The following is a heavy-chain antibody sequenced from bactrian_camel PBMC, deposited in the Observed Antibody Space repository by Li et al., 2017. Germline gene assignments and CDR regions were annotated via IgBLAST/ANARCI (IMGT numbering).Heavy chain of an antibody. J-gene: IGHJ4*01. CDR2: IDDVGST. D-gene: IGHD5*01. V-gene: IGHV3S53*01. CDR1: VGSFHC. CDR3: AADVATTGPVSWCGLGGSQYQW. Sequence: HVQLVESGGGSVQPGGSLRLSCAASVGSFHCMGWYRQIPGKEREAVAAIDDVGSTSYANSVKGRFTISRDNAKSTLYLQKDNLKPEDTAMYYCAADVATTGPVSWCGLGGSQYQWWGQGTQVTVS.